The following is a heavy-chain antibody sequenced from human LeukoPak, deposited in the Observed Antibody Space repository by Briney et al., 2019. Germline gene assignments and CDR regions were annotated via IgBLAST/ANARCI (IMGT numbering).Heavy chain of an antibody. Sequence: GGSLRPSCAASGFTFSNYGMHWVRQAPGKGPEWVAVIWYDGDRKFYADSVKGRFTISRDNSKNTLYLEMNSLGVDDTAVYYCAKTNSAANYYYYYMDVWGKGTTVTVSS. CDR1: GFTFSNYG. CDR3: AKTNSAANYYYYYMDV. D-gene: IGHD2-15*01. J-gene: IGHJ6*03. V-gene: IGHV3-33*06. CDR2: IWYDGDRK.